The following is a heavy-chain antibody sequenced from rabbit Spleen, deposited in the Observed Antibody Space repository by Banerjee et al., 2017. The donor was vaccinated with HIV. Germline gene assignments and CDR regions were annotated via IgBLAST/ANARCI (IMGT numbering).Heavy chain of an antibody. V-gene: IGHV1S45*01. CDR3: ARGSGSTYIYYGMDL. CDR1: GFPFSGSFY. CDR2: IDGGSSGFT. D-gene: IGHD8-1*01. J-gene: IGHJ6*01. Sequence: QEQLEESGGDLVKSGASLTLTCTASGFPFSGSFYMCWVRQAPGKGLEWIACIDGGSSGFTYSATWAKGRFTCSKTSSTTVTLQMTSLTVADTATYFCARGSGSTYIYYGMDLWGQGTLVT.